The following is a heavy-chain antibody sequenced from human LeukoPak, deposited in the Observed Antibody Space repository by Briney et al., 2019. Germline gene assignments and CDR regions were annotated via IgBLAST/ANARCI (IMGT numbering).Heavy chain of an antibody. CDR1: GYIFTDYY. CDR3: ARVGCTGGSCYGWFDP. Sequence: GASVKVSCKASGYIFTDYYMHWVRQAPGQGLEWMGWINPNSGGTSSAQKFQGRVTMTRDTSISTAYMELSRLRSDDTAVYYCARVGCTGGSCYGWFDPWGQGTLVTVSS. CDR2: INPNSGGT. J-gene: IGHJ5*02. V-gene: IGHV1-2*02. D-gene: IGHD2-15*01.